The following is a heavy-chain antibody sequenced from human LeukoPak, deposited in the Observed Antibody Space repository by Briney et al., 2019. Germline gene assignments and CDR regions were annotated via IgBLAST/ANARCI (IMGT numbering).Heavy chain of an antibody. CDR3: AKRAGVGASGRYFEY. V-gene: IGHV3-23*01. CDR1: GFTFSNYA. D-gene: IGHD1-26*01. CDR2: ISGSGDST. Sequence: PGGSLRLSCAASGFTFSNYAMSWVRQAPGKGLEWVSAISGSGDSTYYADSVKGRFTISRDNSKNTQYLQMNSLRVEDTAIYYCAKRAGVGASGRYFEYWGQGTLVTVSA. J-gene: IGHJ4*02.